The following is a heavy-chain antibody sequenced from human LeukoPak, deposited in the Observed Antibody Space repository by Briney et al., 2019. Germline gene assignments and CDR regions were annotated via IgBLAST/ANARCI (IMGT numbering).Heavy chain of an antibody. V-gene: IGHV3-23*01. D-gene: IGHD1-26*01. CDR2: ISGSGGST. CDR3: AKDLRGATTAYYFDY. J-gene: IGHJ4*02. CDR1: GFSFSNYA. Sequence: GGSLRLSCAASGFSFSNYAMSWVRQAPGKGLEWVSAISGSGGSTYYADSVKGRFTISRDNSKNTLYLQMNSLRAEDTAVYYCAKDLRGATTAYYFDYWGQGTLVTVSS.